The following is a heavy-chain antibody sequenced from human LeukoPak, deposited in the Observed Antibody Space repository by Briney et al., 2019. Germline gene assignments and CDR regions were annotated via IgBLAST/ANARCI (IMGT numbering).Heavy chain of an antibody. CDR3: AKDLTQGASSGYYY. CDR2: ISYDGSNK. D-gene: IGHD3-22*01. V-gene: IGHV3-30*18. Sequence: PGRSLRLSCAASGFTFSSYGMHWVRQAPGKGLERVAVISYDGSNKYYADSVKGRFTISRDNSKNTLYLQMNSLRAEDTAVYYCAKDLTQGASSGYYYWGQGTLVTVSS. J-gene: IGHJ4*02. CDR1: GFTFSSYG.